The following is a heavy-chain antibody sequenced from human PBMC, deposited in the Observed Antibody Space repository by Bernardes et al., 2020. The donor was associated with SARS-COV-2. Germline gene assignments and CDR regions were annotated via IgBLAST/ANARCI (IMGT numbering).Heavy chain of an antibody. J-gene: IGHJ3*02. CDR2: INPNSGGT. CDR3: ARGIVVVPAAILGVEAFDI. V-gene: IGHV1-2*02. Sequence: ASVKVSCKASGYTFTGYYMHWVRQAPGQGLEWMGWINPNSGGTNYAQKFQGRVTMTRDTSISTAYMELSRLRSDDTAVYYCARGIVVVPAAILGVEAFDIWGQGTMVTVSS. D-gene: IGHD2-2*01. CDR1: GYTFTGYY.